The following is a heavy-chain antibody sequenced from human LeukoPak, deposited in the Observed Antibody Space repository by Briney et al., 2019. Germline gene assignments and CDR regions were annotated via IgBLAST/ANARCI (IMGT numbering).Heavy chain of an antibody. D-gene: IGHD3-3*01. CDR3: ARRRQDRGHYHVIDS. CDR2: IYYTGST. CDR1: GGSISRRDCY. V-gene: IGHV4-39*01. J-gene: IGHJ4*02. Sequence: SETLSLTCTVSGGSISRRDCYWDWIRQPPGKGLEWIGTIYYTGSTASTPSLKSRATISVDTSRNQFSLKLNSVTAADTAVYHCARRRQDRGHYHVIDSWGQGTLVTVSS.